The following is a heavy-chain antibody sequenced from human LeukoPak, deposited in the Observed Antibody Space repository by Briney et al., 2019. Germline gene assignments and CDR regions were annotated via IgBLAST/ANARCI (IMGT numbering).Heavy chain of an antibody. Sequence: SETLSLTCTVSGGSISSSSYYWGWIRQPPGKGLEWIGYIFDRGTTNYNPSLESRGTISAETSKNQVSLKLSSVTAADTAVYYCARADAYCGGDCKGAFDIWGQGTMVTVSS. CDR1: GGSISSSSYY. D-gene: IGHD2-21*02. J-gene: IGHJ3*02. V-gene: IGHV4-61*05. CDR2: IFDRGTT. CDR3: ARADAYCGGDCKGAFDI.